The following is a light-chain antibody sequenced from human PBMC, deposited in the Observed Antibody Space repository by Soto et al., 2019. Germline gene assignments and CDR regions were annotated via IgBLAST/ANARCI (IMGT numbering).Light chain of an antibody. CDR1: SSDGGGDNY. J-gene: IGLJ3*02. V-gene: IGLV2-8*01. Sequence: QSALTQPPAASGSPGQSVTISCTGTSSDGGGDNYVSWYQQHPGKPPKLMIYEVSRRPSGVPHRFSGSKSGNTASLTVSGLQAEDEADYHCSSHAGSTNYMVFGGGTKLTVL. CDR3: SSHAGSTNYMV. CDR2: EVS.